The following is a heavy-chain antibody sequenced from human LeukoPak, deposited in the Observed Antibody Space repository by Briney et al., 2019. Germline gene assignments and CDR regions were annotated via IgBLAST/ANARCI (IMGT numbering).Heavy chain of an antibody. D-gene: IGHD4-17*01. CDR3: ARWATTVTTGFDY. Sequence: GGSLRLSCAASGFTFSDYPMHWVRQAPGKGLEWVAVISYDAINKYYPDSVKGRFTISRDNAKNSLYLQMNSLRAEDTAVYYCARWATTVTTGFDYWGQGTLVTVSS. CDR1: GFTFSDYP. CDR2: ISYDAINK. J-gene: IGHJ4*02. V-gene: IGHV3-30*04.